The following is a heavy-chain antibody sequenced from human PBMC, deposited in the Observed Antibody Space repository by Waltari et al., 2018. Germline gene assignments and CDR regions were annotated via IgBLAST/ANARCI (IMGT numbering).Heavy chain of an antibody. Sequence: QLQLQESGPGLVKPSETLSLTCTVSGGSISSSNYYWGWIRQPPGKGLEWIGNIYYSGSTYYNPSLKSRVNTYIDTSKNQFSLKLSSVTAADTAVYFCARLDSRSGSYYFDYWGQGTLVTVSS. CDR2: IYYSGST. D-gene: IGHD1-26*01. V-gene: IGHV4-39*01. CDR1: GGSISSSNYY. J-gene: IGHJ4*02. CDR3: ARLDSRSGSYYFDY.